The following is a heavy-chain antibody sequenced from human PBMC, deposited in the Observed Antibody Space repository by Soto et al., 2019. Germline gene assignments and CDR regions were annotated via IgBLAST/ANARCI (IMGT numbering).Heavy chain of an antibody. CDR2: FNPSGLST. D-gene: IGHD6-19*01. J-gene: IGHJ4*02. CDR1: GSITNHH. CDR3: AKVTHRGPIAVAGPLGS. Sequence: QVHLVQSGAEVKKPGASVNVSCQASGSITNHHMHWFRQSPGQGLEWMVIFNPSGLSTTDAQKFQGRGTITRDTSTSTVYMELSSLTSEDTAVYFCAKVTHRGPIAVAGPLGSWGQGTLVIVSS. V-gene: IGHV1-46*01.